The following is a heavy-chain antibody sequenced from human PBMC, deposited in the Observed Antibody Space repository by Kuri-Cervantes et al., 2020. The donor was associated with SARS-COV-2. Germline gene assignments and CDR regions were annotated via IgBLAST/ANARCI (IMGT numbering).Heavy chain of an antibody. V-gene: IGHV3-30*03. CDR1: GFTFSSYW. J-gene: IGHJ4*02. Sequence: GESLKISCAASGFTFSSYWMSWVRQAPGKGLEWVAVISYDGSNKYYADSVKGRFTISRDNSKNTLYLQMNSLRAEDTAVYYCAREGERWLQFDFVWGQGTLVTVSS. CDR2: ISYDGSNK. CDR3: AREGERWLQFDFV. D-gene: IGHD5-24*01.